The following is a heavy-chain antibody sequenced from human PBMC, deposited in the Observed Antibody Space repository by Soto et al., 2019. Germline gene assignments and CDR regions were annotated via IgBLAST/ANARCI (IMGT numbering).Heavy chain of an antibody. Sequence: ASVKVSCKASGGTFSSDAMNWVRQAPGQGLEWMGGIIPIFGTANYAQKFQGRVTITADKSTSTAYMELSSLRSEDTAVYYCARWVWDYDSSGYSLAYEDYWGQGTLVTVSS. D-gene: IGHD3-22*01. V-gene: IGHV1-69*06. CDR3: ARWVWDYDSSGYSLAYEDY. CDR1: GGTFSSDA. CDR2: IIPIFGTA. J-gene: IGHJ4*02.